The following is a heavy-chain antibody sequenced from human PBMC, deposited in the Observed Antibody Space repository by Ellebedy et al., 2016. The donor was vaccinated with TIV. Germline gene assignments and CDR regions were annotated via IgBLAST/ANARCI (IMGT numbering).Heavy chain of an antibody. CDR1: GFTFSGYA. J-gene: IGHJ6*02. D-gene: IGHD1-26*01. V-gene: IGHV3-23*01. Sequence: GESLKISCVASGFTFSGYAMSWVRQAPGKGLEWVSGIKNGGRTTSYADSVKGRFTISRDNSRSTLYLQMNSLRAEDSAVYYCAKDMVFGDGKWEIDVWGQGTTVTVSS. CDR2: IKNGGRTT. CDR3: AKDMVFGDGKWEIDV.